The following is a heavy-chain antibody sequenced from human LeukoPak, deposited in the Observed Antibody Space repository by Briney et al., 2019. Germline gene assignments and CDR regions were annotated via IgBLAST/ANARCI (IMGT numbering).Heavy chain of an antibody. V-gene: IGHV5-51*01. Sequence: GESLKISCKGSGYSFTSDWIGWVRQMPGKGLEWMGIIYPGESETRYSPSFQGQVTISADKSISAAYLQWSSLKASDTAMYYCARAVHNVVRALIDPFDIWGQGTMVTVSS. CDR3: ARAVHNVVRALIDPFDI. CDR2: IYPGESET. D-gene: IGHD3-10*01. J-gene: IGHJ3*02. CDR1: GYSFTSDW.